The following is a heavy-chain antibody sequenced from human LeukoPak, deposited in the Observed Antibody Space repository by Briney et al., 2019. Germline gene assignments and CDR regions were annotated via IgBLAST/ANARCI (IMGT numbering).Heavy chain of an antibody. D-gene: IGHD2-15*01. J-gene: IGHJ4*02. CDR1: GYTFTSYD. CDR3: ARSQRIVVVAAKRYYFDY. V-gene: IGHV1-8*01. CDR2: MNPNSGNT. Sequence: ASVKVSCKASGYTFTSYDINWVRQATGQGLEWMGWMNPNSGNTGYAQKFQGRVTMTRNTSISTAYMELCSLRSEDTAVYYCARSQRIVVVAAKRYYFDYWGQGTLVTVSS.